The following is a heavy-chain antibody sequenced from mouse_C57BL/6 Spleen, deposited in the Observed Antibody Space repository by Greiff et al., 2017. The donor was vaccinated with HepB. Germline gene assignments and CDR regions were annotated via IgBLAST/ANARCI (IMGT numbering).Heavy chain of an antibody. CDR2: IHPNSGST. Sequence: QVQLQQPGAELVKPGASVKLSCKASGYTFTSYWMHWVKQRPGQGLEWIGMIHPNSGSTNYNEKFKSKATLTVDKSSSTAYMQLSSLTSEYSAVYYCARIGYSPYFDYWGQGTTLTVSS. J-gene: IGHJ2*01. V-gene: IGHV1-64*01. D-gene: IGHD2-12*01. CDR1: GYTFTSYW. CDR3: ARIGYSPYFDY.